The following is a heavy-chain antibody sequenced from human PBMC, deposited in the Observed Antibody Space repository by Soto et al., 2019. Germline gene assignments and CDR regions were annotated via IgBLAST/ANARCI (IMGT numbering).Heavy chain of an antibody. Sequence: EVQLVESGGGLVQPGGSLRLSCAASGFTFSSYWMSWVRQAPGKGLEWVANIKQDGSEKYYVDSAKGRFTISRDNAKNSLYLQMNSLRAEDTAVYYCARASWELLSPFDYWGQGTLVTVSS. CDR3: ARASWELLSPFDY. J-gene: IGHJ4*02. CDR1: GFTFSSYW. V-gene: IGHV3-7*03. D-gene: IGHD1-26*01. CDR2: IKQDGSEK.